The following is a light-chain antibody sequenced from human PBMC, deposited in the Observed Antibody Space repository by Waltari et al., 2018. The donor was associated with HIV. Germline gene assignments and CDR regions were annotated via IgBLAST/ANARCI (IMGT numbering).Light chain of an antibody. V-gene: IGLV1-47*01. CDR1: SSNIGSNY. CDR3: AAWDDSLSVVV. J-gene: IGLJ2*01. Sequence: QSVLTQPPSASGTPGQRVTISCSGSSSNIGSNYVHLYQQLPGTAPKLLIYRNNQRPSGVPDRISGSKSGTSASLAISGLRSEDEADYYCAAWDDSLSVVVFGGGTKLTVL. CDR2: RNN.